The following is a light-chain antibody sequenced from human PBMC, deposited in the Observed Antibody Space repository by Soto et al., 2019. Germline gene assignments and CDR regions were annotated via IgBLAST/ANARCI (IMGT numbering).Light chain of an antibody. J-gene: IGKJ4*01. CDR1: QSVSSY. CDR3: QQRSNWPPLT. CDR2: DAS. V-gene: IGKV3-11*01. Sequence: EIVLTQSPATLSLSPGEGATLSCRASQSVSSYLAWYQQKPGQAPRLLIYDASNRATGIPARFSGSGSGTDFTLTISSLEPEDFAVYYCQQRSNWPPLTFGGGTKVEI.